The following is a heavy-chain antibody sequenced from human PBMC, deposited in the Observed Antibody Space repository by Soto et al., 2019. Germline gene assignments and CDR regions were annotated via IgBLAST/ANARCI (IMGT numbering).Heavy chain of an antibody. Sequence: GESLKISCQCSGYTFSNFWIGWVRQLPGKGLEWMGIIYPGDHETRYSPSFHGKVTISTDKSINTAYLQWNSLEASDTAFYFCARSTRSSPYFDYWGQGATVTVSS. CDR2: IYPGDHET. CDR3: ARSTRSSPYFDY. D-gene: IGHD6-13*01. J-gene: IGHJ4*02. CDR1: GYTFSNFW. V-gene: IGHV5-51*01.